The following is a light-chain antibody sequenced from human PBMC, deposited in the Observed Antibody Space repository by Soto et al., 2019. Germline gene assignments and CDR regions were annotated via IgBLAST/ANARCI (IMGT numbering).Light chain of an antibody. CDR2: DVS. CDR3: SSYTSSSTLRGV. J-gene: IGLJ1*01. V-gene: IGLV2-14*01. CDR1: SSDVGGYNY. Sequence: QSALTQPASVSGSPGQSITISCTGTSSDVGGYNYVSWYQQHQGKAPKLMIYDVSNRPSGVSNRFSGSKSGNTASLTISGLQGEDEADYYCSSYTSSSTLRGVFGTGTKVTVL.